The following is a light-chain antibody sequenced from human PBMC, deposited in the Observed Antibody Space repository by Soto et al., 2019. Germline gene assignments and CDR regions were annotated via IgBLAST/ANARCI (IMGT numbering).Light chain of an antibody. CDR3: QQFDSYPIT. Sequence: DIQLTQSPSFLSASVGDRVTVTCRASQGISSSLAWYQQKPGKAPKLLIYGASTVQGGVPSRFSVSGSGTEFTLTISSLQPEDFATYYCQQFDSYPITVGQGTRLEIK. CDR2: GAS. J-gene: IGKJ5*01. CDR1: QGISSS. V-gene: IGKV1-9*01.